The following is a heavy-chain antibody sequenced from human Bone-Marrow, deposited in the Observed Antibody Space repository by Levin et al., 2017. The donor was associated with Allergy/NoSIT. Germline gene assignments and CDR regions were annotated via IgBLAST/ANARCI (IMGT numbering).Heavy chain of an antibody. J-gene: IGHJ3*01. D-gene: IGHD5-24*01. V-gene: IGHV4-59*08. CDR1: GGSFTSYY. Sequence: SETLSLTCTVSGGSFTSYYWSWIRQPPGKGLEWIGYIFSSGTTNYNPSLKSRVTISIDTSKTQFSLTLNSVTAADTAVYYCARQYGFEAFDLWGRGTLVTVSS. CDR2: IFSSGTT. CDR3: ARQYGFEAFDL.